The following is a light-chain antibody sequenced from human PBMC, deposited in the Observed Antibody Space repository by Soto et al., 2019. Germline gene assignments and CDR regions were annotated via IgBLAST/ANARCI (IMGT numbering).Light chain of an antibody. V-gene: IGKV1-39*01. CDR2: AAS. Sequence: DIQMTQSPSSLSASVGDRVTITCRASQSISTYLNWYQQKPGQAPKLLIYAASRLERGVPSRFSGSGSVTDFALTVSSLQPEDFATYYCQQSYGTPFTFGPGNKVETK. J-gene: IGKJ3*01. CDR3: QQSYGTPFT. CDR1: QSISTY.